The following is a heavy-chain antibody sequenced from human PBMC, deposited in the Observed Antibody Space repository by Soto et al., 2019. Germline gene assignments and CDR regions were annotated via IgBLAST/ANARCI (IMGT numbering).Heavy chain of an antibody. CDR1: GYTFTSYA. J-gene: IGHJ4*02. CDR2: INAGNGNT. Sequence: QVQLVQSGAEVKKPGASVKVSCKASGYTFTSYAMHWVRQAPGQRLEWMGWINAGNGNTKYSQKFQGRVTITRDPSSSTAYMELSGLRSEDTAVYYCARSIVVVTAADYWGQGSLVTVSS. CDR3: ARSIVVVTAADY. D-gene: IGHD2-21*02. V-gene: IGHV1-3*01.